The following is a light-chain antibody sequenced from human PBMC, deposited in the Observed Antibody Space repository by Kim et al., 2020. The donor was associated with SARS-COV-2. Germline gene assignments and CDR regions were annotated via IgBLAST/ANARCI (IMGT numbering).Light chain of an antibody. CDR3: SSYAGSTYV. CDR1: SSDVGGYNF. Sequence: QSVLTQPPSASGSPGQSVTISCTGTSSDVGGYNFVSWYQQHPGKAPRLLIYDVTKRPSGVPDRFSGSKSGITASLTVSGLQAEDEADYYCSSYAGSTYVFGPGTKVTVL. V-gene: IGLV2-8*01. J-gene: IGLJ1*01. CDR2: DVT.